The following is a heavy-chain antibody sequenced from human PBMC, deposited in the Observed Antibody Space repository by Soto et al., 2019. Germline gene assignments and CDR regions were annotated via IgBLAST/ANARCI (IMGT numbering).Heavy chain of an antibody. Sequence: EASVKVSCKASGYTFTSYDINWVRQATGQGLEWMGWMNPNSGNTGYAQKFQGRVTMTRNTSISTAYMELSSLRSEDTAVYYCARLRFLYNWNFGASYYYYMDVWGKGTTVTVSS. CDR1: GYTFTSYD. J-gene: IGHJ6*03. CDR3: ARLRFLYNWNFGASYYYYMDV. CDR2: MNPNSGNT. D-gene: IGHD1-7*01. V-gene: IGHV1-8*01.